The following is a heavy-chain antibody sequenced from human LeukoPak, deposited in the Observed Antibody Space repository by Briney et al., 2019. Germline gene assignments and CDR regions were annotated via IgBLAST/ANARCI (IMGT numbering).Heavy chain of an antibody. D-gene: IGHD3-9*01. CDR3: AKDAYPTYYDILTGYFPSTFFDY. CDR2: ISYDGSNK. Sequence: GGSLRLSCAASGFTFDDYGMSWVRQAPGKGLEWGAVISYDGSNKYYADSGKGRFTISRDNSKNTLYLQMTSLRAEDTAVYYCAKDAYPTYYDILTGYFPSTFFDYWGQGTLVTVSS. CDR1: GFTFDDYG. V-gene: IGHV3-30*18. J-gene: IGHJ4*02.